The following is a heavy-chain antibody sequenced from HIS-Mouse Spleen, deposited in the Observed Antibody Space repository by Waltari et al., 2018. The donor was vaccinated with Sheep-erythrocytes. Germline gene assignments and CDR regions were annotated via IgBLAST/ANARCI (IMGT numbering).Heavy chain of an antibody. Sequence: QVQLQQWGAGPLKPSETLSLTCAVYGGSFSGYYWSWIRQPPGKGLEWIGEINHSGSTNYNPSLKSRVTISVDTSKNQFSLKLSSVTAADTAVYYCALSVDLAGAFDIWGQGTMVTVSS. V-gene: IGHV4-34*01. CDR2: INHSGST. D-gene: IGHD6-19*01. CDR3: ALSVDLAGAFDI. J-gene: IGHJ3*02. CDR1: GGSFSGYY.